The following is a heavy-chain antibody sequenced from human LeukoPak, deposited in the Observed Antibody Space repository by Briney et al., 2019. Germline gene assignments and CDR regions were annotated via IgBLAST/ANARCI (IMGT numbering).Heavy chain of an antibody. CDR1: GFTFSSYA. D-gene: IGHD3-3*01. Sequence: GGSLRLSCAASGFTFSSYAMHWVRQAPGKGLEWVAVISYDGSNKYYADSVKGRFTISRDNSKNTLYLQMNSLRAEDTAVYYCARESRTDFWSGYFDYWGQGTLVTVSS. J-gene: IGHJ4*02. CDR2: ISYDGSNK. CDR3: ARESRTDFWSGYFDY. V-gene: IGHV3-30-3*01.